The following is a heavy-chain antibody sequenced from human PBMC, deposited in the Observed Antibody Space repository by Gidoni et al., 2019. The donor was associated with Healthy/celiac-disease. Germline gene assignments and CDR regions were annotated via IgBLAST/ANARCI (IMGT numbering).Heavy chain of an antibody. J-gene: IGHJ3*02. V-gene: IGHV3-30*18. D-gene: IGHD3-22*01. CDR1: GFTFSSYG. Sequence: QVQLVESGGGVVQPGRSLRLSCAASGFTFSSYGMHWVRQAPGKGLEWVAVISYDGSNKYYADSVKGRFTISRDNSKNTLYLQMNSLRAEDTAVYYCAKVLLVVITQDAFDIWGQGTMVTVSS. CDR2: ISYDGSNK. CDR3: AKVLLVVITQDAFDI.